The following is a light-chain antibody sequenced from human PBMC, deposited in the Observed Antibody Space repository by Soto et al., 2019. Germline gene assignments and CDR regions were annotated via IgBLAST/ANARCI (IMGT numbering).Light chain of an antibody. Sequence: QSVLAQPASVSGSPGQSITISCTGTSSDVGGYNYVSWYQQQSGKAPKLMIHEVSNRPSGVSNRFSGSKSGNTASLTISGLHAEYEADYYCSSYTSSRAYVFAIGTNVTVL. J-gene: IGLJ1*01. V-gene: IGLV2-14*01. CDR3: SSYTSSRAYV. CDR2: EVS. CDR1: SSDVGGYNY.